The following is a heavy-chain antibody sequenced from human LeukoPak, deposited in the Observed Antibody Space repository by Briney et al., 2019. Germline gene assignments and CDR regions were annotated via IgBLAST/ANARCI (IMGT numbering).Heavy chain of an antibody. CDR2: ISYDGSNK. D-gene: IGHD1-26*01. Sequence: GGSLRLSCAASGFTFSSYAMHWVRQAPGRGLEWVAVISYDGSNKYYADSVKGRFTISRDNSKNTLYLQMNSLRAEDTAVYYCARESGSYAYFDYWGQGTLVTVSS. J-gene: IGHJ4*02. V-gene: IGHV3-30-3*01. CDR3: ARESGSYAYFDY. CDR1: GFTFSSYA.